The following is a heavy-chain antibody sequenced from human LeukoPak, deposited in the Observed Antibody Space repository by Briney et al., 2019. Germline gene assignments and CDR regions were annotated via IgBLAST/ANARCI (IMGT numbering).Heavy chain of an antibody. J-gene: IGHJ4*02. CDR2: ISSSSSYI. Sequence: GGSLRLSCAASGFTFSSYSMNWVRQAPGKGLEWVSSISSSSSYIYYADSVKGRFTISRDNAKNSLYLQMNSLRAEDTAVYYCARVIAARPPYYFDYWGQGTLVTVSS. CDR3: ARVIAARPPYYFDY. D-gene: IGHD6-6*01. V-gene: IGHV3-21*01. CDR1: GFTFSSYS.